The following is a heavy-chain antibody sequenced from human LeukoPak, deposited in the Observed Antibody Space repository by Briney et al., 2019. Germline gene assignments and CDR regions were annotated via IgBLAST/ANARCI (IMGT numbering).Heavy chain of an antibody. CDR1: GFTLSDHY. J-gene: IGHJ6*02. V-gene: IGHV3-72*01. D-gene: IGHD5-24*01. Sequence: GGSLRLSCAASGFTLSDHYMDWVRQAPGKGLEWVGRSRNKADSYTTDYAASVKGRFTISRDDSKNSLYLQMSSLKTEDTAVYYCARGPTGATTPERYHGMAVWGQGTTVTVAS. CDR2: SRNKADSYTT. CDR3: ARGPTGATTPERYHGMAV.